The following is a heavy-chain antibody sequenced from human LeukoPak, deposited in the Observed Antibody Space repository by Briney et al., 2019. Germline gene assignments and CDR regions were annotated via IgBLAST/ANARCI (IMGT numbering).Heavy chain of an antibody. CDR3: ARGRQWLVY. CDR2: INHSGST. Sequence: SETLSLTCAVYGXXFSGYYWSWIRQPPGKGLEWIGEINHSGSTNYNPSLKSRVTISVDTSKNQFSLKLSSVTAADTAVYYCARGRQWLVYWGQGTLVTVSS. J-gene: IGHJ4*02. V-gene: IGHV4-34*01. D-gene: IGHD6-19*01. CDR1: GXXFSGYY.